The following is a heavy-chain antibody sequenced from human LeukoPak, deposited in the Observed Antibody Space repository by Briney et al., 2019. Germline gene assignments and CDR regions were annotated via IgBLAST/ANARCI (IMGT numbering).Heavy chain of an antibody. Sequence: GGSLRLSCSASGFTFSSYSMDWVRQAPGKGLEWVSSISSSSSNIYYADSVNGRFTNSRYNAKSSLYLQMNSLRAEYTAVYYCASQELYDFWSGYSPLGYWGEGTLVTVSS. J-gene: IGHJ4*02. CDR2: ISSSSSNI. CDR1: GFTFSSYS. CDR3: ASQELYDFWSGYSPLGY. V-gene: IGHV3-21*01. D-gene: IGHD3-3*01.